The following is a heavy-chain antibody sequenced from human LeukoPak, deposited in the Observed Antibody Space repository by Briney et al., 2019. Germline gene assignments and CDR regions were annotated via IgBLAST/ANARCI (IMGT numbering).Heavy chain of an antibody. CDR3: GRLADKKLQRFLDY. D-gene: IGHD2-15*01. CDR2: ISAYNGDT. CDR1: GYTFTSYG. V-gene: IGHV1-18*01. J-gene: IGHJ4*02. Sequence: ASVKVSCKASGYTFTSYGISWVRQAPGLELEWMGWISAYNGDTNYAQNVQGRLTMTTDTSTGTAYMELRSLRSDDTAVYYCGRLADKKLQRFLDYWGQGTLVTVSS.